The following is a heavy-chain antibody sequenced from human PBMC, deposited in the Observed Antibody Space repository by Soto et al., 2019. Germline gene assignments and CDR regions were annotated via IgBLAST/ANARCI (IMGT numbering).Heavy chain of an antibody. J-gene: IGHJ4*02. CDR2: IWDDGTTE. CDR1: GFTFSNYG. V-gene: IGHV3-33*01. CDR3: ARDRRITSIASRYTIGY. Sequence: QVQLVESGGGVVQPGRSLRLSCAASGFTFSNYGMHWVRQAPGKGLEWVALIWDDGTTEDYVDSLKGRFTISRDNSKNALYMKMICLRAEDMAVYYCARDRRITSIASRYTIGYWGQGTLVTVSS. D-gene: IGHD6-6*01.